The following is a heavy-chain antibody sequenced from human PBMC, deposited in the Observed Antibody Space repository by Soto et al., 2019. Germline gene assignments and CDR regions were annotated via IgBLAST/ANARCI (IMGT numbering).Heavy chain of an antibody. CDR1: GYSIRNGYY. Sequence: SETLSLTCTVSGYSIRNGYYWGWIRQPPGKGLEWIGTIYHSGSTYYNPSLKSRVTISVDASENHFSLKLSTVTAADTAVYYCARVGPYCGGDCYSPPPWGQGTLVTAPQ. J-gene: IGHJ5*02. D-gene: IGHD2-21*02. V-gene: IGHV4-38-2*02. CDR3: ARVGPYCGGDCYSPPP. CDR2: IYHSGST.